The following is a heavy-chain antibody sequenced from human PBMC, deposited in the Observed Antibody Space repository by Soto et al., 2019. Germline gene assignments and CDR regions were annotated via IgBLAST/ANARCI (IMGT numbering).Heavy chain of an antibody. D-gene: IGHD5-18*01. CDR2: IYYSGNT. CDR3: ARDRLMATAGTARHYFGLDV. Sequence: SETLSLTCTVSGGSIRSGGYYWSWVRQNPRKGLEWIGNIYYSGNTYYNPSLKSRLTISVGTSKNQFSLNLSSVTAADTAVYYCARDRLMATAGTARHYFGLDVWGQGTTVTVSS. V-gene: IGHV4-31*03. CDR1: GGSIRSGGYY. J-gene: IGHJ6*02.